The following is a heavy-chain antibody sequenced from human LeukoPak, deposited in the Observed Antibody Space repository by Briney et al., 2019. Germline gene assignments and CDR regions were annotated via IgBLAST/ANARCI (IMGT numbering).Heavy chain of an antibody. V-gene: IGHV1-69*13. Sequence: ASVKVSCKASGGTFSSYAISWVRQAPGQGLEWMGGIITIFGTANYAQKFQGRVTITADESTSTAYMELSSLRSEDTAVYYCAGGATYCSSTSCYAGWFDPWGQGTLVTASS. D-gene: IGHD2-2*01. J-gene: IGHJ5*02. CDR2: IITIFGTA. CDR1: GGTFSSYA. CDR3: AGGATYCSSTSCYAGWFDP.